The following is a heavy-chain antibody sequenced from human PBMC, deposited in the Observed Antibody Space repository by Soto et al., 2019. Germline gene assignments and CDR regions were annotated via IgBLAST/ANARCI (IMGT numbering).Heavy chain of an antibody. D-gene: IGHD5-18*01. J-gene: IGHJ6*02. Sequence: SETLSLTCTVSGGSISSYYWSWSRQPPGKGLEWIGYIYYSGSTNYNPSLKSRVTISVDTSKNQFSLKLSSVTAADTAVYYCERVGYSYGGYYYYYYMDVWGQGTTVTVSS. V-gene: IGHV4-59*01. CDR2: IYYSGST. CDR1: GGSISSYY. CDR3: ERVGYSYGGYYYYYYMDV.